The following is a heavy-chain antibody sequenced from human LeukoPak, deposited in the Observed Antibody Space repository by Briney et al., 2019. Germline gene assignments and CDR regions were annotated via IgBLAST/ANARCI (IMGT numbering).Heavy chain of an antibody. Sequence: SETLSLTCTVSGGSISSYYWSWIRQPAGKGLECIGRIYTSGSTNYNPTLKSRVTMSVDTSKNQFSLKLSSVTAADTAVYYCATSIIAAAGSNGDDAFDIWGQGTMVTVSS. CDR1: GGSISSYY. J-gene: IGHJ3*02. V-gene: IGHV4-4*07. CDR2: IYTSGST. CDR3: ATSIIAAAGSNGDDAFDI. D-gene: IGHD6-13*01.